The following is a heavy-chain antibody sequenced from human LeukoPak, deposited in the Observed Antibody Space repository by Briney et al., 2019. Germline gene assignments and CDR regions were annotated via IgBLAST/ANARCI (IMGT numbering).Heavy chain of an antibody. CDR1: GFTFSNYA. D-gene: IGHD3-3*01. CDR3: ARGMSREVYDFWSDSLDY. J-gene: IGHJ4*02. Sequence: GGSLRLSCAASGFTFSNYAMHWVRQAPGKGLEWVANIQEEGSEKYYVDSVKGRFTISRDNAKNSLFLQMNSLRAEDTAVYYCARGMSREVYDFWSDSLDYWGQGTLVTVSS. CDR2: IQEEGSEK. V-gene: IGHV3-7*01.